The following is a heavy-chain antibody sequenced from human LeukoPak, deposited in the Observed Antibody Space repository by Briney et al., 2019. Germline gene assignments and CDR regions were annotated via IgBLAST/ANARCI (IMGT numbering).Heavy chain of an antibody. Sequence: SGTLSLTCTVSGASISSYYWSWVRQPPGKGLEWIGYIYYSGTTTSNPSPKSRVTISVDKSKNQFSLKLSSVTAADTAVYYCARGVYTAAAQYGYWGQGTLVTVSS. CDR2: IYYSGTT. J-gene: IGHJ4*02. D-gene: IGHD6-13*01. V-gene: IGHV4-59*01. CDR3: ARGVYTAAAQYGY. CDR1: GASISSYY.